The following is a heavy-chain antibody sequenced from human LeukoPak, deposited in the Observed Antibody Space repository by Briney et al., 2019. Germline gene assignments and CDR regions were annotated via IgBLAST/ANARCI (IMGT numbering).Heavy chain of an antibody. CDR2: IGSVTDGIT. Sequence: PGGSLRLSCAASGFTFSRYSTNWVRQAPGKGLGWGSYIGSVTDGITHYAASVKGRFTISRDNAKNSLYLQMNSLRAEDTAVYYCAIPPLSGTGSSRPLAGVDVWGQGTTVTVSS. V-gene: IGHV3-48*04. J-gene: IGHJ6*02. CDR1: GFTFSRYS. CDR3: AIPPLSGTGSSRPLAGVDV. D-gene: IGHD3-10*01.